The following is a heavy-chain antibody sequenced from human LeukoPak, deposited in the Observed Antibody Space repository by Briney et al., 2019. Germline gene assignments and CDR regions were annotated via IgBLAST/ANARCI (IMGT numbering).Heavy chain of an antibody. CDR1: GGSISSGGYY. Sequence: SQTLSLTCTVSGGSISSGGYYWSWIRQHPGKGLEWIGYIYYSGSTYYNPSLKRRVTISVDTSKNQFSLKLSSVTAADTAVYYCAIISIGDAFDIWGQGTMVTVSS. CDR2: IYYSGST. CDR3: AIISIGDAFDI. D-gene: IGHD3-10*01. J-gene: IGHJ3*02. V-gene: IGHV4-31*03.